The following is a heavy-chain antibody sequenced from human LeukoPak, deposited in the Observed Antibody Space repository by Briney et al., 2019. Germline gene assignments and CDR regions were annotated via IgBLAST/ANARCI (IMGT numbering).Heavy chain of an antibody. J-gene: IGHJ3*02. CDR2: IYYSGST. CDR3: ARSRKYYYDSSGYRSLRDAFDI. V-gene: IGHV4-59*12. D-gene: IGHD3-22*01. Sequence: TSETLSLTCTVSGGSISSYYWSWIRQPPGKGLEWIGYIYYSGSTNYNPSLKSRVTISVDTSKNQFSLKLSSVTAADTAVYYCARSRKYYYDSSGYRSLRDAFDIWGQGTMVTVSS. CDR1: GGSISSYY.